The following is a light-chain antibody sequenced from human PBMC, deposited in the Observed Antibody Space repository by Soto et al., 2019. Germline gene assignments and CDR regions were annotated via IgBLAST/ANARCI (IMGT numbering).Light chain of an antibody. CDR3: QQYDKWPPLT. J-gene: IGKJ4*01. CDR2: AAS. Sequence: DIVMTQSPATLSVSPGERATLSCRASQSVSTNLAWYQQKPGQAPRLLIYAASARATGIPARFSGSGSGTELTLTISSLQSEDFAVYFCQQYDKWPPLTFGGGTKAEIK. V-gene: IGKV3-15*01. CDR1: QSVSTN.